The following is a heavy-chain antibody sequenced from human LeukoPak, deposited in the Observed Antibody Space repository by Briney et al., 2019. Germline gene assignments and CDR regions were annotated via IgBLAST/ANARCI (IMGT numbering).Heavy chain of an antibody. D-gene: IGHD4-17*01. CDR2: ISHSSSTI. CDR3: ARDRLHYGEYEKTFDY. J-gene: IGHJ4*02. Sequence: PEGSLRLSCAASGFTFSSYSMNWVRQAPGKGLEWVSYISHSSSTIYYADSVKGRFTISRDNAKKSLYLQMNSLRAEDSAVYYCARDRLHYGEYEKTFDYWGQGTLVTVSS. CDR1: GFTFSSYS. V-gene: IGHV3-48*01.